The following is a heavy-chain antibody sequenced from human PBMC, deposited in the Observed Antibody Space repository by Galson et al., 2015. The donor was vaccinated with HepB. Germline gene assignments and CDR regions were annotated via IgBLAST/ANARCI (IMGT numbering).Heavy chain of an antibody. Sequence: LRLSCAASGFTFSSYNMDWVRQAPGKGLEWISSIKSSSSYIYYADSVKGRFTISRDNAKNSLYLQMNSLRAEDTAVYYCARGGRGLWGDYWGQGTLVTVSS. CDR1: GFTFSSYN. CDR2: IKSSSSYI. V-gene: IGHV3-21*01. D-gene: IGHD2-21*01. CDR3: ARGGRGLWGDY. J-gene: IGHJ4*02.